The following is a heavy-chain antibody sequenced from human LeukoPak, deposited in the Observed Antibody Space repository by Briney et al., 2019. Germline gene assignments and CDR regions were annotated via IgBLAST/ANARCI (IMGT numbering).Heavy chain of an antibody. Sequence: ASVKVSCKASGYTFTGYYMHWVRQAPGQGLEWMGWINPNSGGTNYAQKFQGRVTMTRDTSISTAYMELGRLRSDDTAVYYCARALRYDFWSGYLTAPDYWGQGTLVTVSS. J-gene: IGHJ4*02. CDR2: INPNSGGT. D-gene: IGHD3-3*01. V-gene: IGHV1-2*02. CDR3: ARALRYDFWSGYLTAPDY. CDR1: GYTFTGYY.